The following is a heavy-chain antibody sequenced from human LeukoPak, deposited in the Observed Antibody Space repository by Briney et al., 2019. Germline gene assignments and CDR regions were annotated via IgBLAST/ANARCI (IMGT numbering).Heavy chain of an antibody. D-gene: IGHD6-13*01. Sequence: GGSLRVSCAASGFTFDNYVMHWVRQAPGKGLEWVSGISWNSASIAYGDSVKGRFTISRDNAKNSLYLQMNSLRVEDTAVYYCASAGYSSSWYHYWGQGTLVTVSS. V-gene: IGHV3-9*01. CDR2: ISWNSASI. CDR3: ASAGYSSSWYHY. J-gene: IGHJ4*02. CDR1: GFTFDNYV.